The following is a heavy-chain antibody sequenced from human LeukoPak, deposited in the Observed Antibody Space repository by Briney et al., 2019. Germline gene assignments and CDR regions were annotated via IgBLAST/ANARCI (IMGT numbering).Heavy chain of an antibody. D-gene: IGHD2-8*01. CDR1: GFTFSSYA. J-gene: IGHJ4*02. CDR3: AKGKTNLDY. Sequence: GGSLRLSCAASGFTFSSYAMSWVRQAPGKGLEWVSAISSSGGGTYYPDSVKGRFTISRDNSKNTLYLQVNSLRAEDTAVYYCAKGKTNLDYWGQGTLVTVSS. V-gene: IGHV3-23*01. CDR2: ISSSGGGT.